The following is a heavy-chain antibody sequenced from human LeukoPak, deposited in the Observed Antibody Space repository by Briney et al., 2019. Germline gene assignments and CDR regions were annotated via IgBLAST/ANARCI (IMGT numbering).Heavy chain of an antibody. CDR3: ARDLYSGSYRLDY. V-gene: IGHV1-2*02. CDR2: INPNSGGT. Sequence: GASVKVSCKASGYTFTGYYMHWVRQAPGQGLEWMGWINPNSGGTNYAQKFQGRVTMTRDTSISTAYMELSRLRSDDTAVYYCARDLYSGSYRLDYWGQGTLVTVSS. D-gene: IGHD1-26*01. J-gene: IGHJ4*02. CDR1: GYTFTGYY.